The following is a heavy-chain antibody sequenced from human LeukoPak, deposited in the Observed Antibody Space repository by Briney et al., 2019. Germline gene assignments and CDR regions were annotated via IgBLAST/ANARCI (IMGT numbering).Heavy chain of an antibody. CDR1: GFTFTGYS. CDR2: ISSGSTYI. Sequence: GGSLRLSCAASGFTFTGYSMNWVRQAPGKGLEWVSSISSGSTYIYYADSLKGRFTISRDNSKNTLYLQMNSLRAEDTAVYYCAKVPTYSSSWYIGFDYWGQGTLVTVSS. CDR3: AKVPTYSSSWYIGFDY. J-gene: IGHJ4*02. V-gene: IGHV3-21*04. D-gene: IGHD6-13*01.